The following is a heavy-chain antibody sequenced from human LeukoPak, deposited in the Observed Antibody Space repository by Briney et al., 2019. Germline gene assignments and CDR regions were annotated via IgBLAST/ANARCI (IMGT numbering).Heavy chain of an antibody. CDR3: AKDRKDCSGGNCYSGGSE. V-gene: IGHV3-23*01. J-gene: IGHJ4*02. CDR2: ISGSGGTT. D-gene: IGHD2-15*01. CDR1: GFTFRGYA. Sequence: PGGSLRLSCAASGFTFRGYAMSWVRQAPGKGLEWVSVISGSGGTTYYADSVKGRFTISRDNSKSTLYLQMNTLRAEDTAVYYCAKDRKDCSGGNCYSGGSEWGQGTLVTVSS.